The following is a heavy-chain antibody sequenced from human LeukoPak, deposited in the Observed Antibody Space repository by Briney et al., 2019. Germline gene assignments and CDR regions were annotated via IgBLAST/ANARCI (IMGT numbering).Heavy chain of an antibody. D-gene: IGHD3-10*01. CDR3: AKVYCYCPGSFIFDY. J-gene: IGHJ4*02. CDR2: ISDSADNT. CDR1: AFTFSSYA. Sequence: SGGSLRLSCAASAFTFSSYAVSWVRQAAGGGLEWVSSISDSADNTYYADSVKGRSTISRDNSKNPLFLQRNSLGAEHTALYYRAKVYCYCPGSFIFDYWGQGTLVTVSS. V-gene: IGHV3-23*01.